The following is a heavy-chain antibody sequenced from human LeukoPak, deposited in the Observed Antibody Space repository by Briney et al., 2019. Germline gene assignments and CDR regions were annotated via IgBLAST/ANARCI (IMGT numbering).Heavy chain of an antibody. CDR3: ATGVTGSEDR. J-gene: IGHJ5*02. Sequence: PGGSLRLSCAASGFPFGIFWMHWVRQVPGKGLVWVARMDTDGRTTDYADSVKGRFTISRDNARNTLYLQMRSLRADDTALYYCATGVTGSEDRWGQGTLVTVSS. V-gene: IGHV3-74*01. CDR1: GFPFGIFW. D-gene: IGHD6-25*01. CDR2: MDTDGRTT.